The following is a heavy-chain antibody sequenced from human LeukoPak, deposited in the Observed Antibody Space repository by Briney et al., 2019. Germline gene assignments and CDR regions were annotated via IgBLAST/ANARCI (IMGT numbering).Heavy chain of an antibody. CDR2: IKDSGRN. D-gene: IGHD4-17*01. J-gene: IGHJ4*02. CDR3: ARGTVTVDY. Sequence: SETLSLTCTVFGGSISSSTNYWGWIRQPPGKGLEWIGEIKDSGRNNYNPPLKSRVTISVDTSKNQFSLKLSSVTAADTAVYYCARGTVTVDYWGQGTLVTVSS. CDR1: GGSISSSTNY. V-gene: IGHV4-39*07.